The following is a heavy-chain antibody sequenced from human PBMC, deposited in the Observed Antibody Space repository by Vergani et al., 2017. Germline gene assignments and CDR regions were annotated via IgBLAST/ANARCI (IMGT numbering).Heavy chain of an antibody. V-gene: IGHV6-1*01. Sequence: QVQLQQSGPGLVKLSQTLLLTCSISGDSVSSNSSAWSWIRQSPSRGLEWLGRTYYRSKWYNDYAVSVKSRITINPDTSKNQFSLQLNSVTPEDTAVYYCAREWEQQLSNWGQGTLVTVSS. CDR2: TYYRSKWYN. CDR1: GDSVSSNSSA. CDR3: AREWEQQLSN. D-gene: IGHD6-13*01. J-gene: IGHJ4*02.